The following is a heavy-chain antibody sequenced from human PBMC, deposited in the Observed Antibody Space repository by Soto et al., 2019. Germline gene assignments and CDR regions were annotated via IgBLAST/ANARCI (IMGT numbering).Heavy chain of an antibody. CDR2: IYYAGTS. D-gene: IGHD2-21*01. J-gene: IGHJ5*02. V-gene: IGHV4-59*08. Sequence: PSETLSLTCTVSGGSISPYYWTWIRQPPGKGLEWVGYIYYAGTSSYNPSLKSRVTISLETSKSQISLRLTSVTAADTAVYYCARLGAYYQSLEPWGPGTLVTVSS. CDR3: ARLGAYYQSLEP. CDR1: GGSISPYY.